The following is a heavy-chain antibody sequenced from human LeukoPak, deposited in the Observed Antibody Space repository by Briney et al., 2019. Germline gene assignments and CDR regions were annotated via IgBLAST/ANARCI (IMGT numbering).Heavy chain of an antibody. V-gene: IGHV1-46*01. J-gene: IGHJ4*02. D-gene: IGHD4-23*01. CDR1: GYTFSSYY. Sequence: ASVKVSCTASGYTFSSYYMHWVRQAPGQGVEWVGLINPTGDSTNYAQNFRGRVTMTRDTSTSTVYMDLSSLRSEDTAVYYCAREASGGYFDYWGQGTLVTVSS. CDR2: INPTGDST. CDR3: AREASGGYFDY.